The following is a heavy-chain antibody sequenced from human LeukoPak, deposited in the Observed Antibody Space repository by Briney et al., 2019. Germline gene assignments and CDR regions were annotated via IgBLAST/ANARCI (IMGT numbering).Heavy chain of an antibody. D-gene: IGHD5/OR15-5a*01. Sequence: PGGSLRLSCAASGFTFSSNSMNWVRQAPGKGLEWVSSISSSSRYIYYADSVKGRFTISRDNAKNSLYLQMNSLRAEDTAVYYCARESGFLSLAESTDYFDNWGQGTLVTVSS. V-gene: IGHV3-21*01. CDR3: ARESGFLSLAESTDYFDN. CDR2: ISSSSRYI. CDR1: GFTFSSNS. J-gene: IGHJ4*02.